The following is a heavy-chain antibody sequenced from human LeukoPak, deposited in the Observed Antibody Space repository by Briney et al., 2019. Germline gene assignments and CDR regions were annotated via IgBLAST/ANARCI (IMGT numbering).Heavy chain of an antibody. Sequence: GGSLRLSCAASGFTFSSYSMNWVRQAPGKGLEWVSSISSSSSYIYYADSVKGRFTISRDNSKNTLYLQMNSLRAEDTAVYYCAKATQPVGAHDYWGQGTLVTVSS. D-gene: IGHD1-26*01. J-gene: IGHJ4*02. CDR1: GFTFSSYS. V-gene: IGHV3-21*04. CDR3: AKATQPVGAHDY. CDR2: ISSSSSYI.